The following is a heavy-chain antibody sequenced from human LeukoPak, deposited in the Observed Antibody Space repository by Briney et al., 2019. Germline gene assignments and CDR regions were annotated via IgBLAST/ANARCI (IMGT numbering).Heavy chain of an antibody. CDR2: ISSSGSTI. V-gene: IGHV3-11*01. CDR3: ARTTYYYDSSGYSDQH. D-gene: IGHD3-22*01. J-gene: IGHJ1*01. Sequence: GGSLRLSCAASGFTFSDYYMSWIRQAPGKGLEWVSYISSSGSTIYYADSVKGRFTISRDNAKNSLYLQMNSLRAEDTAVYYCARTTYYYDSSGYSDQHWGQGTLVTVSS. CDR1: GFTFSDYY.